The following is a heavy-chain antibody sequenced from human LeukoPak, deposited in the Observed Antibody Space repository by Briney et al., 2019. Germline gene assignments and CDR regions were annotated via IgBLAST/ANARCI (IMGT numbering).Heavy chain of an antibody. CDR1: GGSISTYY. Sequence: PSETLSLTCTVSGGSISTYYWSWIRQPPGKGLEWIGYIYYSGGTNYNPSLKSRVTISLDTSKNQFSLKLSSVTAADTAVYYCARAYCSGGSRYSSRGMFDPWGQGTLVTVSS. CDR2: IYYSGGT. V-gene: IGHV4-59*01. CDR3: ARAYCSGGSRYSSRGMFDP. J-gene: IGHJ5*02. D-gene: IGHD2-15*01.